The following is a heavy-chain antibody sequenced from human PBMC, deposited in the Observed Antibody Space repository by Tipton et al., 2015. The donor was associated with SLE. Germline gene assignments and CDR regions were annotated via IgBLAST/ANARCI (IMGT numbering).Heavy chain of an antibody. Sequence: GLVKPSEILSLTCIVSGDSITQSGNWWGWIRQPPEKGLEWIGSIPYGGTAYYNPSLKSRLILSLDTSKNQFSLKMRSMTAADTAVYYCARQRLVQGGDYFDDWGQGSLVTVSA. J-gene: IGHJ4*02. D-gene: IGHD1-1*01. CDR3: ARQRLVQGGDYFDD. CDR2: IPYGGTA. V-gene: IGHV4-39*01. CDR1: GDSITQSGNW.